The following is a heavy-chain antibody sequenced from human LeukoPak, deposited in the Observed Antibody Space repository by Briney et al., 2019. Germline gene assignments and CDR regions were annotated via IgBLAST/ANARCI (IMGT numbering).Heavy chain of an antibody. J-gene: IGHJ4*02. D-gene: IGHD6-6*01. CDR3: AREYSSSSFDY. Sequence: KASETLSLTCTVSGGSISSYYWSWIRQPPGKGLEWIGYIYYSGSTNYNPSLKSRVTISVDTSKNQFSLKLSSVTAADTAVYYCAREYSSSSFDYWGQGTLVTVSS. CDR2: IYYSGST. V-gene: IGHV4-59*01. CDR1: GGSISSYY.